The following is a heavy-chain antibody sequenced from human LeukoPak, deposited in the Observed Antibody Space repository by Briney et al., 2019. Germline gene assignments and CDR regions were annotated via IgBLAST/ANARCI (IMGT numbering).Heavy chain of an antibody. Sequence: GGSLRLSCAASGFTFDDYAMHWVRQGPGKSLEWVSLINENGDIAYYGDSVRGRFTVSRDNAKNSLYLQMNSLTTEDTALYYCAKARWEPSFDYWGQGTLVTVSS. D-gene: IGHD1-26*01. CDR1: GFTFDDYA. CDR3: AKARWEPSFDY. J-gene: IGHJ4*02. V-gene: IGHV3-43*02. CDR2: INENGDIA.